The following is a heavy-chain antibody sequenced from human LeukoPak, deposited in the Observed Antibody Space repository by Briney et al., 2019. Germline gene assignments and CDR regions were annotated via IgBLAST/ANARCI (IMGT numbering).Heavy chain of an antibody. CDR2: IRYDGSNK. Sequence: PEGSLRLSCAASGFTFSSYWMSWVRQAPGKGLEWVAFIRYDGSNKYYADSVKGRFTISRDNSKNTLYLQMNSLRAEDTAVYYCAKPGGMATIYKGLVGYWGQGTLVTVSS. V-gene: IGHV3-30*02. D-gene: IGHD5-24*01. CDR1: GFTFSSYW. CDR3: AKPGGMATIYKGLVGY. J-gene: IGHJ4*02.